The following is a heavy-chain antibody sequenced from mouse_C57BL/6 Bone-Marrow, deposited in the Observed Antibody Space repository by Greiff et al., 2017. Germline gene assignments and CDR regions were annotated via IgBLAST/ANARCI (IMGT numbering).Heavy chain of an antibody. CDR2: IDPENGDT. Sequence: VQLQQSGAELVRPGASVTLSCTASGFNIKDDYMHWVKQRPEQGLEWIGWIDPENGDTEYASKFQGKATITADTSSNTAYLQLSSLTSEDTAVYYCTTGLLTLDWGQGTTLTVSS. CDR1: GFNIKDDY. V-gene: IGHV14-4*01. CDR3: TTGLLTLD. D-gene: IGHD2-1*01. J-gene: IGHJ2*01.